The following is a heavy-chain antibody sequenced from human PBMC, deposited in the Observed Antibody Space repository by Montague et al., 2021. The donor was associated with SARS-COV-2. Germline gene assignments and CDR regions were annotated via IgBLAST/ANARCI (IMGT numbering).Heavy chain of an antibody. CDR1: GASISTGAYY. Sequence: TLSLTCTVSGASISTGAYYRSWIRQHPEKGLEWIGYIYYSGTIYYNPSLKSRVTISLDTSNNHSSLKLSSVTAADTAVYYCATASGSGSLGFHYWGQGTLVLVSS. CDR2: IYYSGTI. V-gene: IGHV4-31*03. J-gene: IGHJ4*02. CDR3: ATASGSGSLGFHY. D-gene: IGHD3-10*01.